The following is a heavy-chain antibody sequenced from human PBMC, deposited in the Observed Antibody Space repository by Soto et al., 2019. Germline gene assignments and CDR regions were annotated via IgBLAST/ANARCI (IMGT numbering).Heavy chain of an antibody. V-gene: IGHV4-59*01. D-gene: IGHD3-16*02. CDR1: GGSISSYY. CDR3: ARGMITFGGVIVHHDAFDI. CDR2: IYYSGST. Sequence: SETLSLTCTVSGGSISSYYWSWIRQPPGKGLEWIEYIYYSGSTNYNPSLKSRVTISVDTSKNQFSLKLSSVTAADTAVYYCARGMITFGGVIVHHDAFDIWGQGTMVTVSS. J-gene: IGHJ3*02.